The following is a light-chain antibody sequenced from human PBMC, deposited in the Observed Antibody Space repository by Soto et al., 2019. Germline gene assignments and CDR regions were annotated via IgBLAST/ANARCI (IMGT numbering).Light chain of an antibody. Sequence: QSALTQPASVSGSPGQSITISCTGTSSDVGGYNYVSWYQQHPGKAPKLMIYDVSNRPSGVSNRFSGSKSGNTASLTISGRQAEDEADYYCSSYTSSSTLMVFGGGTKLTV. J-gene: IGLJ2*01. V-gene: IGLV2-14*01. CDR1: SSDVGGYNY. CDR2: DVS. CDR3: SSYTSSSTLMV.